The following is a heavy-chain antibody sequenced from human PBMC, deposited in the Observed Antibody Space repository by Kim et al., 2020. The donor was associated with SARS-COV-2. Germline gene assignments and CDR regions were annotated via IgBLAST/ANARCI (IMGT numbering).Heavy chain of an antibody. V-gene: IGHV3-13*04. CDR1: GFTFSSYD. J-gene: IGHJ6*02. D-gene: IGHD1-26*01. Sequence: GGSLRLSCAASGFTFSSYDMHLVRQATGKGLEWVSAIGTAGDTYYPGSVKGRFTISRENAKNSLYLQMNSLRAGDTAVYYCARAVSGSYFPAYYYYGMDVWGQGTTVTVSS. CDR2: IGTAGDT. CDR3: ARAVSGSYFPAYYYYGMDV.